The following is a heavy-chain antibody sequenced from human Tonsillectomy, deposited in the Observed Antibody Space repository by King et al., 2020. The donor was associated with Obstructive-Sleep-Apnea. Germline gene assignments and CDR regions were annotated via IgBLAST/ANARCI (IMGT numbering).Heavy chain of an antibody. CDR2: IYYSGST. D-gene: IGHD3-10*01. Sequence: VQLQESGPGLVKPSETLSLTCTVSGDSIRSYYWNWLRQPPGKGLEWIAYIYYSGSTNYNPSLKSRVTISVDTSKNQFSLKVNSVTAADTAVYFCAREGSGSTLDYWGQGTLVTVSS. CDR1: GDSIRSYY. V-gene: IGHV4-59*01. CDR3: AREGSGSTLDY. J-gene: IGHJ4*02.